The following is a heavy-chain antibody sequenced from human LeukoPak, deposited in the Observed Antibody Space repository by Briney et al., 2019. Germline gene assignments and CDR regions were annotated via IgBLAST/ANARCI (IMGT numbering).Heavy chain of an antibody. D-gene: IGHD3-10*01. V-gene: IGHV3-73*01. CDR3: AKVMLWPGGSDY. CDR1: GFTFSGSA. J-gene: IGHJ4*02. Sequence: GGSLRLSCAASGFTFSGSALHWVRQASGKGLEWVGRIRSTANGYATAYAASVKGRFTISRDDSKNTVYLLMNSLRAEDTAVYYCAKVMLWPGGSDYWGQGTLVTVSS. CDR2: IRSTANGYAT.